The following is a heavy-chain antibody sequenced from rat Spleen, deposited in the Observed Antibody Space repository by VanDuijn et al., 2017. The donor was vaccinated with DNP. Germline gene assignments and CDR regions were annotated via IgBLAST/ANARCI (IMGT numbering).Heavy chain of an antibody. CDR1: GFTFSDYY. J-gene: IGHJ3*01. V-gene: IGHV5S10*01. CDR2: ILYDGSRT. D-gene: IGHD1-2*01. Sequence: EVQLVESGGGLVQPGRSLRLSCAASGFTFSDYYMAWVRQAPKKGLEWVATILYDGSRTYSRDTVKGRFTIFIDNAKSSLYLQMNSLKSEDTATYYCARPYYYSSYDPFAYWGQGTLVTVSS. CDR3: ARPYYYSSYDPFAY.